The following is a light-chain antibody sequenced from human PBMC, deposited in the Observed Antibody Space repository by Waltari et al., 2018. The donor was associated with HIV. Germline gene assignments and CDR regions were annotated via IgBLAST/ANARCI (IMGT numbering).Light chain of an antibody. V-gene: IGLV1-40*01. CDR3: QSSDNHLTEV. Sequence: QSVLTQPPSVSGAPGQRVTISCTGSSSNIGADFDVHWYQQVPGTAPKLLIYANSKRPSGVPDRFSGSKSGTSASLAITGLQAEDEADYYCQSSDNHLTEVFGGGTKVIV. J-gene: IGLJ2*01. CDR1: SSNIGADFD. CDR2: ANS.